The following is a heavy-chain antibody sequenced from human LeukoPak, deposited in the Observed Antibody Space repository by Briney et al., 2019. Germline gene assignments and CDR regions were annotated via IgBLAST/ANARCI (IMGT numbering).Heavy chain of an antibody. Sequence: GGSLRLSCAASGFTFSDYYMSWIRQAPGKGLEWVSFISSSSSNINYADSVKGRFTISRDNAKNSLCLQMNSLRAEDTAVYYCARSGTGYEKAFFDYWGQGTLVTVSS. V-gene: IGHV3-11*06. D-gene: IGHD5-12*01. CDR2: ISSSSSNI. CDR1: GFTFSDYY. CDR3: ARSGTGYEKAFFDY. J-gene: IGHJ4*02.